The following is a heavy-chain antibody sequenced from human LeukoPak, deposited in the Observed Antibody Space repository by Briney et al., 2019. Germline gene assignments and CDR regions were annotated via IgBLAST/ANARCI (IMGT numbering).Heavy chain of an antibody. Sequence: SETLSLTCTVSGGSISSASYCWSWIRQPAGKGLEWIGRIYTSGSTNYNTSLKSRVTISVDTSKNQFSLKPSSVTAADTAVYYCARAVGATRANWFDPWGQGTLVTVSS. CDR1: GGSISSASYC. V-gene: IGHV4-61*02. CDR3: ARAVGATRANWFDP. J-gene: IGHJ5*02. D-gene: IGHD1-26*01. CDR2: IYTSGST.